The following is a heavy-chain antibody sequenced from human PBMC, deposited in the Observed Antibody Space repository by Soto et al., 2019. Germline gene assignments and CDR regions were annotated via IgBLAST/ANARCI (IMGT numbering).Heavy chain of an antibody. J-gene: IGHJ3*01. CDR1: GFTVSSNY. CDR2: IYSGGST. V-gene: IGHV3-66*01. D-gene: IGHD6-13*01. CDR3: ASWPPGYSSSWYKL. Sequence: EVQLVESGGGLVQPGGSLRLSCAASGFTVSSNYMSWVRQAPGKGLEWVSVIYSGGSTYYADSVKGRFTISRDNSKNTLYLQMNSLRAEDTAVYYCASWPPGYSSSWYKLWGQGTMVTVSS.